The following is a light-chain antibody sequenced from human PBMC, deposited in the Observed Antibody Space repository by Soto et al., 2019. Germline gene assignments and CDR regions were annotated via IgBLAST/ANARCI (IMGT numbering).Light chain of an antibody. CDR1: QSISTW. CDR2: MAS. CDR3: QQHNTYPAT. J-gene: IGKJ1*01. V-gene: IGKV1-5*03. Sequence: DIQMTQSPSTLSASVGDRVTITCRASQSISTWLAWYQQKPGKAPKLLIYMASTLESGVPSRFSGSASGTEFTLTISSLQPDYFASYYCQQHNTYPATFGQGTKVEIK.